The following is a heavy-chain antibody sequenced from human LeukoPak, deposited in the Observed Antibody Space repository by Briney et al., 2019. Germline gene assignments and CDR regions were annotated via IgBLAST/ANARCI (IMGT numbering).Heavy chain of an antibody. CDR2: IRSGGAR. CDR1: GFIFSHAG. V-gene: IGHV3-15*01. D-gene: IGHD3-16*02. CDR3: AVDTPVIDAQIDY. J-gene: IGHJ4*02. Sequence: PGGSLRLSCTASGFIFSHAGMNWVRQAPGKGLQLLGRIRSGGAREYAAPAQGRFTISRDDSRHTVYLAMNNLDTDDTAVYFCAVDTPVIDAQIDYWGQGTLVTVSS.